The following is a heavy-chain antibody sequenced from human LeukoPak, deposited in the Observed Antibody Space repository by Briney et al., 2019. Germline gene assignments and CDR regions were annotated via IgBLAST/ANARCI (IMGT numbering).Heavy chain of an antibody. V-gene: IGHV3-23*01. J-gene: IGHJ4*02. CDR3: AKGHGQAIVPRRFDH. CDR1: GFAFNTFA. CDR2: VYYSGGDT. Sequence: GGSLRLSCAASGFAFNTFAMSWVRQAPGKGLEWVSTVYYSGGDTYSADSVKGRFTISRDNSRNMLYLQMISLRADDTAVYYCAKGHGQAIVPRRFDHWGQGTLVTVSS. D-gene: IGHD6-6*01.